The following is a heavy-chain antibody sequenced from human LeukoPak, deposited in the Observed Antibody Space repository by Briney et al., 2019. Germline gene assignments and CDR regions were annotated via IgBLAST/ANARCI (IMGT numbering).Heavy chain of an antibody. CDR3: ARVPASAMSAFFDY. CDR2: IWYDGSNK. D-gene: IGHD2-2*01. Sequence: GRSLRLSCAASGFTFSSYGMHWVRQAPGKGLGGLPVIWYDGSNKYYADSVKGRFTISRDNSKNTLYLQMNSLRAEDTAVYYCARVPASAMSAFFDYWGQGTLVTVSS. CDR1: GFTFSSYG. J-gene: IGHJ4*02. V-gene: IGHV3-33*01.